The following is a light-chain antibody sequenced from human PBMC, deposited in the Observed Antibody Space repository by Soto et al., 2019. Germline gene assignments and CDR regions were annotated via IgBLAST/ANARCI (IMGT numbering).Light chain of an antibody. Sequence: QSALTQPASVSGSPGQSITISCTGTSSDVGDYNYVSWYQQHPGKAPKLMIYDVSNRPSGVSNRFSGSKSGNTASLTISGLQAEDEADYFCSSYTSSSTLRVFGGGTQLTVL. V-gene: IGLV2-14*01. CDR3: SSYTSSSTLRV. CDR2: DVS. J-gene: IGLJ2*01. CDR1: SSDVGDYNY.